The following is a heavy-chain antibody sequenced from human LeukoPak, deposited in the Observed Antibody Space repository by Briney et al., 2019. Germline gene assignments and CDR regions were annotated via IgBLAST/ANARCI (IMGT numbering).Heavy chain of an antibody. V-gene: IGHV4-39*01. D-gene: IGHD3-3*01. Sequence: PSETLSLTCTVSGASISSSSYYWGWIRQPPGKGLEWIGSIYYSGSTYYNPSLKSRVTISVDTSKNQFSLKLSSVTAADTAVYYCAGQYDFWSGSGQKNWFDPWGQGTLVTVSS. CDR3: AGQYDFWSGSGQKNWFDP. CDR2: IYYSGST. CDR1: GASISSSSYY. J-gene: IGHJ5*02.